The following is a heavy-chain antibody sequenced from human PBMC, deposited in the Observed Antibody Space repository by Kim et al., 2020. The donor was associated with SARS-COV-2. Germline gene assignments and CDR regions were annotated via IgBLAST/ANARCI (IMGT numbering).Heavy chain of an antibody. J-gene: IGHJ4*02. CDR3: AREGYGSGRIFDY. D-gene: IGHD3-10*01. V-gene: IGHV4-30-2*05. Sequence: NPSLKSRVTISVDTSKNQFSLKLSSVTAADTAVYYCAREGYGSGRIFDYWGQGTLVTVSS.